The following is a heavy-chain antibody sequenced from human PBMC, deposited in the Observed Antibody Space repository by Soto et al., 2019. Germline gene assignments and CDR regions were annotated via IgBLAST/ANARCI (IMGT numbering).Heavy chain of an antibody. CDR2: IRSQPKRYAT. J-gene: IGHJ4*02. D-gene: IGHD6-13*01. CDR3: ASQSSTWSFDH. Sequence: GGSLRLSCAASGFTFSDSVVHWVRQASGKGLEWVGRIRSQPKRYATAYGDSMKGRFTISRDDSRNTASLQMNSLKTEDTAVYYCASQSSTWSFDHWGQGTLVTVSS. V-gene: IGHV3-73*01. CDR1: GFTFSDSV.